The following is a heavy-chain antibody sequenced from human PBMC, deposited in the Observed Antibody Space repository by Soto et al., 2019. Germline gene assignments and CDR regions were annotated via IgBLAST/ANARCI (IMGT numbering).Heavy chain of an antibody. Sequence: SETLSLTCXVSGGSISSYYWSWIRQPPGKGLEWIGYIYYSGSTNYNPSLKSRVTISVDTSKNQFSLKLSSVTAADTAVYYCARDGGSGWYGDFDYWGQGTLVTVSA. CDR1: GGSISSYY. J-gene: IGHJ4*02. D-gene: IGHD6-19*01. CDR2: IYYSGST. CDR3: ARDGGSGWYGDFDY. V-gene: IGHV4-59*01.